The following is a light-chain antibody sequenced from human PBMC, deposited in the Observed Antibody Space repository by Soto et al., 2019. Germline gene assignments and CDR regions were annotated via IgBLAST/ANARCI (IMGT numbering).Light chain of an antibody. J-gene: IGLJ1*01. CDR1: SSDVGGYNY. CDR3: CSYTTSTTSYV. V-gene: IGLV2-14*01. CDR2: EVS. Sequence: QSVLTQPASVSGSPGQSITISCTGTSSDVGGYNYVSWYQQHPGKAPKLMIYEVSKWPSGVSSRFSGSKSGNTASLSISGLQAEDEADYYCCSYTTSTTSYVFGTGTKVTVL.